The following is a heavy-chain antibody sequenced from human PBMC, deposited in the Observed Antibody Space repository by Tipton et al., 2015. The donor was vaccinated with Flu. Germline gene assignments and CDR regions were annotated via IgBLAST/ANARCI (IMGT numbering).Heavy chain of an antibody. Sequence: TLSLTCTVSGDAISSDYWSWIRQPPGKGLEWIGYMYYSGSTKYNPSLKSRVTISIDTSKNQFSLKLTSVAAADTAVYYCARDLKWSSAYYNPFGYWGQGTLLTVSS. J-gene: IGHJ4*02. D-gene: IGHD3-22*01. V-gene: IGHV4-59*01. CDR3: ARDLKWSSAYYNPFGY. CDR2: MYYSGST. CDR1: GDAISSDY.